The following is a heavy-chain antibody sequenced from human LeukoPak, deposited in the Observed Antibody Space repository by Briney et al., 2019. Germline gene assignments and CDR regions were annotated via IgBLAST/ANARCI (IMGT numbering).Heavy chain of an antibody. CDR1: GGTFSSYA. V-gene: IGHV1-69*06. D-gene: IGHD2-15*01. J-gene: IGHJ3*02. Sequence: SVKVSCKASGGTFSSYAISWVRQAPGQGLEWMGGIIPIFGTANYAQKFQGRVTITADKSTSTAYMELSSLRSEDTAVYYCASNACSGGSCYLALGADAFDIWGQGTMVTVSS. CDR2: IIPIFGTA. CDR3: ASNACSGGSCYLALGADAFDI.